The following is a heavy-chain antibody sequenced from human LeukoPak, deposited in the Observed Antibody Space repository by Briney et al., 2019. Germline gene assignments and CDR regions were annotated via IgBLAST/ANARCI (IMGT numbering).Heavy chain of an antibody. CDR1: GFTFSAYY. V-gene: IGHV3-11*05. Sequence: GGSLRLSCAAYGFTFSAYYMNWIRQAPGKGLEWVSYISGSSSDTNYADSVKGRFTISRDNAKNSLYLQMNSLRAEDTAVYYCGRGARFACSWGQGTLVTVSS. CDR3: GRGARFACS. CDR2: ISGSSSDT. J-gene: IGHJ5*02. D-gene: IGHD2-15*01.